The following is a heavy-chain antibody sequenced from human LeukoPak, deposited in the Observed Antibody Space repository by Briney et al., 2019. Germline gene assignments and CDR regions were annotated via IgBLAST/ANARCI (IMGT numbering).Heavy chain of an antibody. CDR3: TSHSGSYYYFDY. CDR1: GFTFGDYA. V-gene: IGHV3-49*04. J-gene: IGHJ4*02. Sequence: GGSLRPSCTASGFTFGDYAMSWVRQAPGKGLEWVGFIRSKAYGGTTEYAASVKGRFTISRDDSKSIAYLQMNSLKTEDTAVYYCTSHSGSYYYFDYWGQGTLVTVSS. CDR2: IRSKAYGGTT. D-gene: IGHD1-26*01.